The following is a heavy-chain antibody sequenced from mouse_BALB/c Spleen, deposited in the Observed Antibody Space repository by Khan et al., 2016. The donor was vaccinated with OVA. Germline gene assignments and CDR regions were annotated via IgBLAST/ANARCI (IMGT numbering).Heavy chain of an antibody. Sequence: EVQLVESGPGLVKPSPSLSLTCTVTGFSITSEYTWYWIRQFPGNQLEWMGFIRYSGNTRYNPSLQSRISITRDTSKNQSFLQLNCLTSEDTATSYWERKDYYDEETATKWGQGTIVTVSA. V-gene: IGHV3-2*02. CDR3: ERKDYYDEETATK. D-gene: IGHD2-4*01. CDR2: IRYSGNT. J-gene: IGHJ3*02. CDR1: GFSITSEYT.